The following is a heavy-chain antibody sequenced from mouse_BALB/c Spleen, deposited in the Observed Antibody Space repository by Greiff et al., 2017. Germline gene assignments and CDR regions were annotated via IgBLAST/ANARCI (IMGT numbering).Heavy chain of an antibody. CDR3: ARVYDHDEGGYFDY. V-gene: IGHV2-9*02. CDR1: GFSLTSYG. D-gene: IGHD2-4*01. Sequence: QVQLKESGPGLVAPSQSLSITCTVSGFSLTSYGVHWVRQPPGKGLEWLGVIWAGGSTNYNSALMSRLSISKDNSKSQVFLKMNSLQTDDTAMYYCARVYDHDEGGYFDYWGQGTTLTVSS. CDR2: IWAGGST. J-gene: IGHJ2*01.